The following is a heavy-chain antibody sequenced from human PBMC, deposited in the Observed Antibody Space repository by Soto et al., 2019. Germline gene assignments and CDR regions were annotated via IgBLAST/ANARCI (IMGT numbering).Heavy chain of an antibody. Sequence: GASVKVSCKASGCTFSSYAISWVRQAPGQGLEWMGGIIPIFGTANYAQKFQGRVTITADESTSTAYMELSSLRSEDTAVYYCARVKDIVVVDHYYYGMDVWGQGTTVTVSS. CDR1: GCTFSSYA. J-gene: IGHJ6*02. CDR2: IIPIFGTA. CDR3: ARVKDIVVVDHYYYGMDV. V-gene: IGHV1-69*13. D-gene: IGHD2-2*01.